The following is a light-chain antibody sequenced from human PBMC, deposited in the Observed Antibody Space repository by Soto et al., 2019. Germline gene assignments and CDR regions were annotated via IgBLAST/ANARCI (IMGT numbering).Light chain of an antibody. CDR3: SLYASNGSLI. Sequence: QSVLTQPPSVSGSPGPSVTISCTATTTDIDNYDSVSWYQQAPGTAPKLILYSANNRPPGTPDRFSGFTSGKTAALSISAFQAEEETDYFCSLYASNGSLIFGSGTKVNVL. J-gene: IGLJ1*01. V-gene: IGLV2-18*01. CDR1: TTDIDNYDS. CDR2: SAN.